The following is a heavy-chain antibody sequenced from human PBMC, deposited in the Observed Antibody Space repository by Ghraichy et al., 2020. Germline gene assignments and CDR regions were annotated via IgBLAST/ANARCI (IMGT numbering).Heavy chain of an antibody. V-gene: IGHV3-48*01. J-gene: IGHJ5*02. CDR3: ARGINPLEVVPMGDNWFDP. D-gene: IGHD3-22*01. CDR2: ISRSSSAI. Sequence: GGSLRLSCAVSGFTFSSYSMNWVRQAPGKGLEWVSYISRSSSAIYYAEYVKGRFTMSRDNAKNSLYLQMNSLSTEDTAVYYCARGINPLEVVPMGDNWFDPWGQGTLVIVSS. CDR1: GFTFSSYS.